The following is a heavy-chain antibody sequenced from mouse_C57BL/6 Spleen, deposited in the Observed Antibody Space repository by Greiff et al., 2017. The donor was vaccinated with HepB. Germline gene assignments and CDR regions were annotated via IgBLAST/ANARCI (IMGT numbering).Heavy chain of an antibody. Sequence: VQLQQPGAELVKPGASVKMSCKASGYTFTSYWITWVKQRPGQGLEWIGDIYPGSGSTNYNEKFKSKATLTVDTSSSTAYMQLSSLTSEDSAVYYCARTWDIYYYGSSSYYFDYWGQGTTLTVSS. CDR3: ARTWDIYYYGSSSYYFDY. D-gene: IGHD1-1*01. V-gene: IGHV1-55*01. CDR1: GYTFTSYW. CDR2: IYPGSGST. J-gene: IGHJ2*01.